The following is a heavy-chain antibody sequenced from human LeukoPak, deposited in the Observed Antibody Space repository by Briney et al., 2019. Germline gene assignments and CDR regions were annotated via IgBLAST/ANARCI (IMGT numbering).Heavy chain of an antibody. V-gene: IGHV3-30*04. CDR3: AKTLGARATWDGFDI. D-gene: IGHD2-15*01. CDR1: GFTFSSYA. J-gene: IGHJ3*02. Sequence: PGGSLRLSCAASGFTFSSYAMHWVRQAPGKGLEWVAVISYDGSNKYYADSVKGRFTISRDNSKNTLYLQMNSLRAEDTALYYCAKTLGARATWDGFDIWGQGTMVTVSS. CDR2: ISYDGSNK.